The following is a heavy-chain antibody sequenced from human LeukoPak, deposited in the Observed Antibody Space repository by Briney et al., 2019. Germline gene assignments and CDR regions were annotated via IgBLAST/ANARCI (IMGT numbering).Heavy chain of an antibody. D-gene: IGHD6-19*01. Sequence: ASVKVSCKASGYTFTSYGISWVRQAPGQGLEWMGWISAYNGNTNYAQKLQGRVTMTTDTSTSTAYMELRSLRSEDTAVYYCARGPYSSGWYYYGMDVWGQGTTVTVSS. CDR3: ARGPYSSGWYYYGMDV. V-gene: IGHV1-18*01. CDR1: GYTFTSYG. CDR2: ISAYNGNT. J-gene: IGHJ6*02.